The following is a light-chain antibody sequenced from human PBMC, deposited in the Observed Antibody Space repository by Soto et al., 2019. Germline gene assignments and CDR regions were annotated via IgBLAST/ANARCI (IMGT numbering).Light chain of an antibody. J-gene: IGKJ1*01. CDR2: GAS. V-gene: IGKV3-20*01. CDR1: RGVSANY. Sequence: ENLLTQSPGTLPLSPGEGATLSCRASRGVSANYLAWYQQKPGQAPRLLIYGASSRATGIPERFSGSGSGTDFTLTISRLEPEDFAVYYCQQYGSSPKTFGQGTKVDIK. CDR3: QQYGSSPKT.